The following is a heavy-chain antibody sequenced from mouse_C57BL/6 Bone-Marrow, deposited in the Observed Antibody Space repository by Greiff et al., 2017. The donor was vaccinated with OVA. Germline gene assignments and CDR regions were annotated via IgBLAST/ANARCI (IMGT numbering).Heavy chain of an antibody. V-gene: IGHV1-5*01. CDR2: IYPGNSDT. Sequence: EVQLQQSGTVLARPGASVKLSCKTSGYTFTSYWMHWVKQRPGQGLEWIGAIYPGNSDTSYNQKFKGKAKLTAVTSASTAYMELSSLTYEDSAVYSCAYYGRGEAMHYWGQGTSVTVSS. CDR1: GYTFTSYW. CDR3: AYYGRGEAMHY. D-gene: IGHD1-1*01. J-gene: IGHJ4*01.